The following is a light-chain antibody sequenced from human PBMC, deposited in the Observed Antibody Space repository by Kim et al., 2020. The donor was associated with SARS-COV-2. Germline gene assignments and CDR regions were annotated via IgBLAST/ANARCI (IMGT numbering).Light chain of an antibody. CDR3: ATWDDSLNGWL. J-gene: IGLJ2*01. V-gene: IGLV1-44*01. Sequence: QSDPISCSGGSTNIGKNTVNWDQQFPVTAPRLLIYGYNHRPSGVPDRFSGSKSVTSASLGISGLQSEDEADYYCATWDDSLNGWLFGGGTQLTVL. CDR1: STNIGKNT. CDR2: GYN.